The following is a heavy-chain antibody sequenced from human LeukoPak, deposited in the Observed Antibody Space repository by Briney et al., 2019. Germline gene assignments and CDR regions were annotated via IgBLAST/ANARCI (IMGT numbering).Heavy chain of an antibody. J-gene: IGHJ4*02. CDR1: GFTLSSYS. Sequence: PGGSLRLSCAASGFTLSSYSMNWVRQPPGKGLEWIGSIYYSGSTYYNPSLKSRVTISVDTSKNQFSLKLSSVTAADTAVYYCARTPLRGYSYGYDYWGQGTLVTVSS. CDR3: ARTPLRGYSYGYDY. D-gene: IGHD5-18*01. V-gene: IGHV4-39*07. CDR2: IYYSGST.